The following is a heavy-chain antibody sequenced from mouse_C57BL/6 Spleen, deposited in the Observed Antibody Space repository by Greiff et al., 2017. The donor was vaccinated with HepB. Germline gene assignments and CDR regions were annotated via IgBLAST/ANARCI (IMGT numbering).Heavy chain of an antibody. Sequence: EVQLQQSGPELVKPGASVKISCKASGYTFTDYYMNWVKQSHGKSLEWIGDINPNNGGTSYNQKFKGKATLTVDTSSSTAYMELRSLTSEDSAVYYCARRNYYGSSPFAYWGQGTLVTVSA. D-gene: IGHD1-1*01. CDR3: ARRNYYGSSPFAY. V-gene: IGHV1-26*01. J-gene: IGHJ3*01. CDR1: GYTFTDYY. CDR2: INPNNGGT.